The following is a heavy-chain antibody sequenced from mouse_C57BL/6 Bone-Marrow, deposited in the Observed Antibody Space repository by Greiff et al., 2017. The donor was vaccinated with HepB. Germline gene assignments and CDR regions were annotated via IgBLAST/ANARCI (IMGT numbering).Heavy chain of an antibody. D-gene: IGHD2-2*01. Sequence: VQGVESGPGLVAPSQSLSITCTVSGFSLTSYGVHWVRQPPGKGLEWLVVIWSDGSTTYNSALKSRLSISKDNSKSQVFLKMNSLQTDDTAMYYCASYGYDGGAWFAYWGQGTLVTVSA. CDR2: IWSDGST. V-gene: IGHV2-6*03. CDR1: GFSLTSYG. CDR3: ASYGYDGGAWFAY. J-gene: IGHJ3*01.